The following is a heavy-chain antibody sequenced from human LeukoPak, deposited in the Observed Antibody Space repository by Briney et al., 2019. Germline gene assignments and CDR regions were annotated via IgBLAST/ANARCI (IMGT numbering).Heavy chain of an antibody. V-gene: IGHV4-39*01. CDR1: SASISSSPYY. D-gene: IGHD1-26*01. CDR2: ISYSGTA. J-gene: IGHJ3*02. Sequence: SETLSLTCTVSSASISSSPYYWGWIRQSPGKGLEWIGSISYSGTAHYNPSLKSRVTISVDTSKNQFSLKLTSVTAADTAVYYCARLNEWEPFFDIWGQGTVVTVSS. CDR3: ARLNEWEPFFDI.